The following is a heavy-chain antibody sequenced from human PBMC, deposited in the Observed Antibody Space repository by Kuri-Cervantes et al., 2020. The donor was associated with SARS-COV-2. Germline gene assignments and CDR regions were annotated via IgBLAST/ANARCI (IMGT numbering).Heavy chain of an antibody. D-gene: IGHD1-26*01. CDR3: ARDVGTTSRFDY. J-gene: IGHJ4*02. V-gene: IGHV4-61*01. CDR1: GGSVNFISYY. Sequence: SETLSLTCTVSGGSVNFISYYWSWIRQPPGRGLEWIGHTDNNGIITNYNPSLKSRVTISVDTSKNQFSLRLTSVTAADTAVYYCARDVGTTSRFDYWGQGALVTVSS. CDR2: TDNNGIIT.